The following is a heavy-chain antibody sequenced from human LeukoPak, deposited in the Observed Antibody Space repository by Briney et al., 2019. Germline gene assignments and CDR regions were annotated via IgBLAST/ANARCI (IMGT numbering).Heavy chain of an antibody. CDR2: IYYTGNT. CDR1: GASISSSF. V-gene: IGHV4-59*01. J-gene: IGHJ5*02. Sequence: SETLSLTCTVSGASISSSFWTWIRQSPGKGLEWLAYIYYTGNTNLNPSLKSRLTISVDTSKNQFSLRLSSVTAADTAIYYCARRMTVSATNWFDPWGQGTLVTVSS. CDR3: ARRMTVSATNWFDP. D-gene: IGHD5/OR15-5a*01.